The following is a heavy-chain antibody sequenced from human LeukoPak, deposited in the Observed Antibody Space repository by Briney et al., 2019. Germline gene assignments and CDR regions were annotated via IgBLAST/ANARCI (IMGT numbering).Heavy chain of an antibody. D-gene: IGHD2-2*01. CDR2: IYYSGST. J-gene: IGHJ4*02. V-gene: IGHV4-39*01. Sequence: SETLSLTCTVSGGSISSSSYYWGWIRQPPGKGLEWIGSIYYSGSTYYNPSLKSRVTISVDTSKNQFSLKLSSVTAADTTVYYCARHRGYCSSTSCYPLYFDYWGQGTLVTVSS. CDR3: ARHRGYCSSTSCYPLYFDY. CDR1: GGSISSSSYY.